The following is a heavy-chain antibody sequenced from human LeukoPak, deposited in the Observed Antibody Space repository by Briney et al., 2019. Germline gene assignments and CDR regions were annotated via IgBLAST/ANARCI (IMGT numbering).Heavy chain of an antibody. CDR1: GCTFSNFA. CDR3: AKRGHCSATCTYDY. Sequence: GGSLRLSCAASGCTFSNFAIHWVRQAPGKGLEWVSIVNGDGVNTYYADSVKGRFTISRDNTKNTVYLQMNSLRAEDTAVYYCAKRGHCSATCTYDYWGQGTLVTVSS. CDR2: VNGDGVNT. V-gene: IGHV3-23*01. D-gene: IGHD2-15*01. J-gene: IGHJ4*02.